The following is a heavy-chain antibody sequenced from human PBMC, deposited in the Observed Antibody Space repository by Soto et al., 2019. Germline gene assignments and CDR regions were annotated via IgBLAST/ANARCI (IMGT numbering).Heavy chain of an antibody. CDR2: IYATGTT. CDR3: VRDGTKTLRDWFDP. D-gene: IGHD1-1*01. V-gene: IGHV4-4*07. Sequence: SETLSLTCTVSGASIRGYYWSWIRKSAGKGLEWIGRIYATGTTDYNPSLKSRVMMSVDTSKKQFSLKLRSVTAADTAVYYCVRDGTKTLRDWFDPWGQGISITVSS. J-gene: IGHJ5*02. CDR1: GASIRGYY.